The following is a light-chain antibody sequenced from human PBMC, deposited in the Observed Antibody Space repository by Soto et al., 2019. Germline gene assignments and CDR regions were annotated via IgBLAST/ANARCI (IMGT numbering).Light chain of an antibody. CDR3: QQRSNWL. CDR2: DAS. J-gene: IGKJ4*01. Sequence: EIVLTQSPATLSLSPGERATLSCRASQSVSSYLAWYQQKPGQAPRLLIYDASNRATGIPARFSGGGSGTDFTLTISSLEPEDFAVYYCQQRSNWLFGGGTKVDIK. CDR1: QSVSSY. V-gene: IGKV3-11*01.